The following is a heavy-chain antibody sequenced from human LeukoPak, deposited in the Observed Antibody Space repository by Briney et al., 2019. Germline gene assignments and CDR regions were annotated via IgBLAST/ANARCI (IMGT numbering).Heavy chain of an antibody. J-gene: IGHJ4*02. CDR2: INHSRST. CDR1: GGSFSAYY. CDR3: ARRPLRFGEDYFDD. D-gene: IGHD3-10*01. V-gene: IGHV4-34*01. Sequence: SETLSLTCAVYGGSFSAYYWSWIRQAPGKGLEWIGEINHSRSTNYNPSLKSRVTISLDTSKKQFSLKLRSVTAADTAVYYCARRPLRFGEDYFDDWGQGTLVTVSS.